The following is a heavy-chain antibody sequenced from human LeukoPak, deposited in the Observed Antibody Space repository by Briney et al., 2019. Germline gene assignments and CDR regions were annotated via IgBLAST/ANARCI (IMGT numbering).Heavy chain of an antibody. CDR3: ARGLAVAGDFDY. CDR2: INHSGST. Sequence: SETLSLTCAVYGGSFSGYYWSWTRQPPGKGLEWIGEINHSGSTNYNPSLKSRVTISVDTSKNQFSLKLSSVTAADTAVYYCARGLAVAGDFDYWGQGTLVTVSS. D-gene: IGHD6-19*01. V-gene: IGHV4-34*01. J-gene: IGHJ4*02. CDR1: GGSFSGYY.